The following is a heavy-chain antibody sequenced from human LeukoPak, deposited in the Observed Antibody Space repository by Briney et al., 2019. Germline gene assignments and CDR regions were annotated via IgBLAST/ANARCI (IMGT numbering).Heavy chain of an antibody. J-gene: IGHJ4*01. Sequence: ASVAVSCKTSGYTFSNYGISWVRQAPGQGLEWMGWITAYNGNRLYAQRFQGRITLTTDTSTSTSYMELRSLEYDDTAIYYCARDNDKVVDHWGQGTLVTVSS. D-gene: IGHD1-1*01. V-gene: IGHV1-18*01. CDR1: GYTFSNYG. CDR2: ITAYNGNR. CDR3: ARDNDKVVDH.